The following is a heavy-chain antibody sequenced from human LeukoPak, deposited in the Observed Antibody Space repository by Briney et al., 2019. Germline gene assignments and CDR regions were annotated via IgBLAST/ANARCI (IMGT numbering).Heavy chain of an antibody. V-gene: IGHV3-7*01. J-gene: IGHJ6*03. CDR3: ARAYEYYYYYYMDV. Sequence: PGGSLRLSCAASGFTFSSYWMSWVRQAPGKGLEWVANIKQDGSEKYYVDSVKGRFTISRDNAKNSLYLQMNSLRAEDTAVYYCARAYEYYYYYYMDVWGKGTTVTTSS. CDR1: GFTFSSYW. D-gene: IGHD5-12*01. CDR2: IKQDGSEK.